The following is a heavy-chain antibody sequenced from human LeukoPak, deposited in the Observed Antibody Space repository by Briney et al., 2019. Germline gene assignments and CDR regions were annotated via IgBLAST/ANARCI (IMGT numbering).Heavy chain of an antibody. V-gene: IGHV4-38-2*02. D-gene: IGHD3-22*01. J-gene: IGHJ4*02. Sequence: SETLSLTCAVSNYSITSGYFWGWIRQPPGKGLEWIASIYHSGTTYYNPSLRNRVTLFVDTSKNQFSLKLTSLTAADTAVYYCARDGVFHDSDGYSFDYWGQGTLFTVSS. CDR3: ARDGVFHDSDGYSFDY. CDR1: NYSITSGYF. CDR2: IYHSGTT.